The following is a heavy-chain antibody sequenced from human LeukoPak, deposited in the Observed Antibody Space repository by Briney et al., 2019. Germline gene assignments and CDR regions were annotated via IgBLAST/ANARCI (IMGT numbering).Heavy chain of an antibody. CDR1: GFTFSAYA. J-gene: IGHJ4*02. D-gene: IGHD3-22*01. CDR2: MSGSGGMT. V-gene: IGHV3-23*01. Sequence: GGSLRLSCAVSGFTFSAYAMSWVRQAPGKGLEWVSAMSGSGGMTYYADSVKGRFSISRDNSKNTLHLQMNSLRAEDTAVYYCAKGAMPYYDGSGYNYFDYWGQGAPVTVSS. CDR3: AKGAMPYYDGSGYNYFDY.